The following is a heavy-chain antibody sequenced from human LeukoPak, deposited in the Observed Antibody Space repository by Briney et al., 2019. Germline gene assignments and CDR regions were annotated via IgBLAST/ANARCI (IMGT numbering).Heavy chain of an antibody. D-gene: IGHD2-2*01. CDR2: IVPMLDVV. Sequence: SVRVSCKVSGGGLTTNTVTWVRQAPGQGLEWMGRIVPMLDVVNYGQKFQGRVTMTEDTSTDTAYMELSSLRSEDTAVYYCATVVGYCSSTSCRRGWFDPWGQGTLVTVSS. CDR1: GGGLTTNT. J-gene: IGHJ5*02. CDR3: ATVVGYCSSTSCRRGWFDP. V-gene: IGHV1-69*02.